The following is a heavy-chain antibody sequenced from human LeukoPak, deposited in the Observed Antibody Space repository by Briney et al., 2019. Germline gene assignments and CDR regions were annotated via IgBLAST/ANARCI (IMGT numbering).Heavy chain of an antibody. CDR1: GGSISSGGYC. Sequence: DPSETLSLTCTVSGGSISSGGYCWGWIRQPPGKGLEWIGYIYHSGSTYYNPSLKSRVTISVDRSKNQFSLKLSSVTAADTAVYYCARSRHDYGDYVPFDYWGQGTLVTVSS. CDR2: IYHSGST. D-gene: IGHD4-17*01. CDR3: ARSRHDYGDYVPFDY. J-gene: IGHJ4*02. V-gene: IGHV4-30-2*01.